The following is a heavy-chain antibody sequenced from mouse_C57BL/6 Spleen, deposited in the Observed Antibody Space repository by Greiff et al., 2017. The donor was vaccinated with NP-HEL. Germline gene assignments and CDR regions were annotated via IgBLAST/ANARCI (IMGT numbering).Heavy chain of an antibody. CDR2: ISNGGGST. Sequence: EVKLVESGGGLVQPGGSLKLSCAASGFTFSDYYMYWVRQTPEKRLEWVAYISNGGGSTYYPDTVKGRFTISRDNAKNTLYLQMSRLKSEDTAMYYCARITTDYYAMDYWGQGTSVTVSS. CDR1: GFTFSDYY. CDR3: ARITTDYYAMDY. J-gene: IGHJ4*01. V-gene: IGHV5-12*01. D-gene: IGHD1-1*01.